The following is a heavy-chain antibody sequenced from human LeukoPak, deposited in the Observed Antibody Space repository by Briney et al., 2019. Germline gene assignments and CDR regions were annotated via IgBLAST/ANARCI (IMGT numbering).Heavy chain of an antibody. V-gene: IGHV4-31*03. CDR1: GGPITSGAFY. CDR3: ARDSEVVVITPFDY. Sequence: SQTLSLTCTVSGGPITSGAFYWSWIRQLPGKGLEWIGYIYYSGSSDYNPSLKSRVSISVDTSKNQFSLNLTSVTAEDTAVYYCARDSEVVVITPFDYWGQGTLVTVSS. D-gene: IGHD3-22*01. CDR2: IYYSGSS. J-gene: IGHJ4*02.